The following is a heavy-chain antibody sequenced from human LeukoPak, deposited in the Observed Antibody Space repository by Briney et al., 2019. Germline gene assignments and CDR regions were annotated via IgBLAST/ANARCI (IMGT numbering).Heavy chain of an antibody. J-gene: IGHJ4*02. CDR1: GGSFSGYY. V-gene: IGHV4-34*01. CDR2: INHSGST. D-gene: IGHD3-22*01. CDR3: ARGMYYYDSRNYFDY. Sequence: PSETLSLTSAVYGGSFSGYYWSWIRQPPGKGLEWIGEINHSGSTNYNPSLKSRVTISVDTSKNQFSLKLSSVTAADTAVYYCARGMYYYDSRNYFDYWGQGTLVTVSS.